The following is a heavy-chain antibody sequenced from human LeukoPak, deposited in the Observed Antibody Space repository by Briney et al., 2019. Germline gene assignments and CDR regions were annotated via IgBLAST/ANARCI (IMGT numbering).Heavy chain of an antibody. CDR1: GFAFTSSA. V-gene: IGHV1-58*02. CDR2: IVVGSGNT. D-gene: IGHD3-16*01. CDR3: AADDQQLIL. J-gene: IGHJ4*02. Sequence: SVKVSCKASGFAFTSSAMQWVRQARGQRLEWIGWIVVGSGNTNYAQKFQERVTFTRDMSTSTAYMELSSLRSDDTTVYYCAADDQQLILWGQGTLVTVSS.